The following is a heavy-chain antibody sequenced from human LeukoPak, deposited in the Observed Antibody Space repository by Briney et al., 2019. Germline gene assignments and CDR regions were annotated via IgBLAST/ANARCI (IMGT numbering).Heavy chain of an antibody. CDR3: AREDMWAFDM. CDR1: GFTFSHYW. Sequence: GGSLRLSCAASGFTFSHYWMSWVRQAPGKGLEWVANIKPDGSDKYYVDSAKGRFTTSRDNAKNTLYLQMDSLRAEDTAVYYCAREDMWAFDMWGQGTMVTVSS. V-gene: IGHV3-7*01. CDR2: IKPDGSDK. D-gene: IGHD2-15*01. J-gene: IGHJ3*02.